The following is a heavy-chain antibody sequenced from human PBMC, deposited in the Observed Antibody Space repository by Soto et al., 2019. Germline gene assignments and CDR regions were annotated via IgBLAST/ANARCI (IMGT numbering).Heavy chain of an antibody. CDR2: IIPILGIT. J-gene: IGHJ5*02. CDR1: GGTFISYT. D-gene: IGHD3-10*01. V-gene: IGHV1-69*08. CDR3: ARDYGSGSYLRWFDP. Sequence: QVQLVQSGAEVKKPGSSVKVSCKASGGTFISYTISWVRQAPGQGLEWMGRIIPILGITNYAQKFQGRVTIXXDXSXXTPDMELSSLRSEDTAVYYCARDYGSGSYLRWFDPWGQGTLVTVSS.